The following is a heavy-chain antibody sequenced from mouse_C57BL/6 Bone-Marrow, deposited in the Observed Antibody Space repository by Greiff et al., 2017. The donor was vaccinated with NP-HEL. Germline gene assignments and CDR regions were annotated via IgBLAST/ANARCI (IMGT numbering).Heavy chain of an antibody. CDR2: IYPRSGNT. CDR1: GYTFTSYG. J-gene: IGHJ2*01. CDR3: ARSITTVVAKRYYFDY. D-gene: IGHD1-1*01. Sequence: VKLQESGAELARPGASVKLSCKASGYTFTSYGISWVKQRTGQGLEWIGEIYPRSGNTYYNEKFKGKATLTADKSSSTAYMELRSLTSEDSAVYFCARSITTVVAKRYYFDYWGQGTTLTVSS. V-gene: IGHV1-81*01.